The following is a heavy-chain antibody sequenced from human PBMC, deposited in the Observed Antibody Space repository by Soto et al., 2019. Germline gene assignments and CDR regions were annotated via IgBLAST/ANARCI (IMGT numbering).Heavy chain of an antibody. CDR2: ISAYNGNT. D-gene: IGHD2-15*01. CDR3: ACGLVVDYCLEGESE. Sequence: QVQLVQSGAEVKKPGASVKVSCKASGYTFTSYGISWVRQAPGQGLEWMGWISAYNGNTNYAQKLQGRVTMTTDTATVTFYTELRSMRADEAPVYYCACGLVVDYCLEGESEWGQGTLVTVSS. J-gene: IGHJ4*02. CDR1: GYTFTSYG. V-gene: IGHV1-18*01.